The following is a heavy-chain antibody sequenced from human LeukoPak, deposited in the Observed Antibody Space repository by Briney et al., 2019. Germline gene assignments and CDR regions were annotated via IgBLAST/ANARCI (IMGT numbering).Heavy chain of an antibody. CDR2: ISAYNGNT. J-gene: IGHJ4*02. D-gene: IGHD3-22*01. Sequence: GASVKVSCKASGYTFTSYGISWVRQAPGQGLEWMGWISAYNGNTNYAQKLQGRVTMTTDTSTSTAYMELRSLRSDDTAVYYCARSSGGRYYDSSGFLDYWGQGTLVTVSS. V-gene: IGHV1-18*01. CDR1: GYTFTSYG. CDR3: ARSSGGRYYDSSGFLDY.